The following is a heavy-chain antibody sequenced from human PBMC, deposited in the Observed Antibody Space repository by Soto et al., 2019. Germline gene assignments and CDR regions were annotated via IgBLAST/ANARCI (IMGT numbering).Heavy chain of an antibody. D-gene: IGHD3-3*01. CDR1: GFTVSTYH. V-gene: IGHV3-64D*06. J-gene: IGHJ6*02. CDR2: ISSNGGST. Sequence: PGGSLRLSCAASGFTVSTYHMSWVRQAPGKGLEYVSAISSNGGSTYYADSVKGRFTISRDNSKNTLYLQMSSLRAEDTAVYYCVKETFYYFWSRPYYGMDVWGQGTTVPVSS. CDR3: VKETFYYFWSRPYYGMDV.